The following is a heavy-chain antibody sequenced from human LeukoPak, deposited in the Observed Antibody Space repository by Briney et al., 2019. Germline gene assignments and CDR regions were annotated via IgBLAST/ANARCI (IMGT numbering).Heavy chain of an antibody. CDR1: GHSFTSYW. V-gene: IGHV5-51*01. CDR3: ARQGSGYSYGYPPDNNWFDP. D-gene: IGHD5-18*01. Sequence: GESLKISCKGSGHSFTSYWIGWVRQMPGKGLEWMGIIYPGDSDTRYSPSFQGQVTISADKSISTAYLQWSSLKASDTAMYYCARQGSGYSYGYPPDNNWFDPWGQGTLVTVSS. CDR2: IYPGDSDT. J-gene: IGHJ5*02.